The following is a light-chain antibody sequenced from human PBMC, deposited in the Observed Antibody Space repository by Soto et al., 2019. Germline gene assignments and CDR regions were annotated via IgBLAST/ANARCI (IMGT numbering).Light chain of an antibody. V-gene: IGLV2-23*02. CDR1: SRDIGTSNL. CDR3: CSYTGISSPHSA. Sequence: QSALTQPASVSGSPGQSITISCTGTSRDIGTSNLVSWYQQYPGKAPKLMIYEVTKRPSGISYRFSGSKSGNTASLTISGLQPEDVAEYYRCSYTGISSPHSAFGTGPKVTI. J-gene: IGLJ1*01. CDR2: EVT.